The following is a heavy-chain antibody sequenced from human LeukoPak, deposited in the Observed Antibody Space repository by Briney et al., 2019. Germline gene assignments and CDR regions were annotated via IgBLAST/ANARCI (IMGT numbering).Heavy chain of an antibody. V-gene: IGHV1-69*05. Sequence: ASVKVSCKASGYTFTSYGLSWVRQAPGQGLEWMGGIIPIFGTANYAQKFQGRVTITTDESTSTAYMELSSLRSEDTAVYYCARDAPGRSQSLDWGQGTLVTVSS. CDR1: GYTFTSYG. CDR2: IIPIFGTA. D-gene: IGHD1-14*01. CDR3: ARDAPGRSQSLD. J-gene: IGHJ4*02.